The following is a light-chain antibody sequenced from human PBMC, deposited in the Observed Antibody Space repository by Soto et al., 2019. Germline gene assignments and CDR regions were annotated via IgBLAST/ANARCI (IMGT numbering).Light chain of an antibody. Sequence: NFMLTQPHSVSESPGKTVTISCTRSSGSIASNYVQWYQQRPGSAPTTVIYEDNQSPSGVPDRFSGSIDSSSNSASLTISGLKTEDEADYYCQYYGSGNRVVFGGGTKLTVL. V-gene: IGLV6-57*04. CDR1: SGSIASNY. CDR2: EDN. J-gene: IGLJ2*01. CDR3: QYYGSGNRVV.